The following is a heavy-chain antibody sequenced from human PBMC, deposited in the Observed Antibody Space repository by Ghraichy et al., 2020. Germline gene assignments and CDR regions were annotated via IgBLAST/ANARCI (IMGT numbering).Heavy chain of an antibody. D-gene: IGHD5-18*01. CDR1: GFTFTSYA. J-gene: IGHJ4*02. CDR3: AKQTGYSHGYLDY. CDR2: ISAGGRDT. Sequence: GGSLRLSCAASGFTFTSYAISWVRQAPGKGLEWVSSISAGGRDTYYADSLEGRLTISRDNSKNALYLQMNSLRADDTAVYYCAKQTGYSHGYLDYWGQGTLVTVSS. V-gene: IGHV3-23*01.